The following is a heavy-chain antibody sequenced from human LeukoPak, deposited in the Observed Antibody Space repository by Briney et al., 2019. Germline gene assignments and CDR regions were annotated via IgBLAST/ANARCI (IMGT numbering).Heavy chain of an antibody. J-gene: IGHJ6*03. Sequence: TSETLSLTCTVSGVSMKSGIYYWSWIRQHPGKGLEWLGYIFYSGSTYYNPSLKSRISISVDTSKNQFSLRLTSVTAADTAVYYCARWFGVPDPGDNYMDVWGNGTTVTVSS. D-gene: IGHD3-10*01. V-gene: IGHV4-31*03. CDR2: IFYSGST. CDR3: ARWFGVPDPGDNYMDV. CDR1: GVSMKSGIYY.